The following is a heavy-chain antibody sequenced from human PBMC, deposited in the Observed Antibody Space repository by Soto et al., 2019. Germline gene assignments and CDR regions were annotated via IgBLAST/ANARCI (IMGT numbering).Heavy chain of an antibody. Sequence: EVQLVESGGGLVQPGRSLRLSCAASGFTFHDYAMHWVRQGPGKGLEWVSGINGRSGTIGYADSVEGRFTISRENAKNCLYLQMNSLGPEDTALYYCGKGDIVVLPAVPGAFDIWGQGTMVTVS. D-gene: IGHD2-2*01. CDR2: INGRSGTI. V-gene: IGHV3-9*01. CDR3: GKGDIVVLPAVPGAFDI. J-gene: IGHJ3*02. CDR1: GFTFHDYA.